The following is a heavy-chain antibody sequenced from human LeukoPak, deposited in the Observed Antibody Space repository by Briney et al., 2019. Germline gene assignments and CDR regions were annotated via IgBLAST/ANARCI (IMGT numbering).Heavy chain of an antibody. V-gene: IGHV4-30-2*01. J-gene: IGHJ3*02. CDR3: ARVSNCGGDCTDAFDI. D-gene: IGHD2-21*02. CDR1: GGSISSGGYS. CDR2: IYHSGST. Sequence: SETLSLTCAVSGGSISSGGYSWSWIRQPPGKGLEWIVYIYHSGSTYYNPSLKSRVTISVYRSKNQFSLKLSSVTAADTAVYYCARVSNCGGDCTDAFDIWGQGTMVTVSS.